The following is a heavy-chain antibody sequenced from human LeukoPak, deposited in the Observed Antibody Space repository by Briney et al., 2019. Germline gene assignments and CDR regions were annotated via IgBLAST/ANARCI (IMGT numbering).Heavy chain of an antibody. V-gene: IGHV4-59*01. D-gene: IGHD6-13*01. J-gene: IGHJ4*02. Sequence: ASETLSLTCTVSGGSISTYYWTWIRQPPGKALEWIGYIYFTGSTNYNPSLKSRVTISVDTSKNQFSLKLRSVTAADTAVYYCARSLYSSSWYEYWGQGTLVTVFS. CDR2: IYFTGST. CDR3: ARSLYSSSWYEY. CDR1: GGSISTYY.